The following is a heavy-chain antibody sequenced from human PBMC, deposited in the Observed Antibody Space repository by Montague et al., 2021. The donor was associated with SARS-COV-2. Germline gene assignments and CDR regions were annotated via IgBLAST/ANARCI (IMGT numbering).Heavy chain of an antibody. D-gene: IGHD2/OR15-2a*01. CDR2: NYYSRRT. CDR1: GGSIETYS. V-gene: IGHV4-59*01. Sequence: SETLSLTCTVSGGSIETYSWTWIRQPPGKALEWIGYNYYSRRTNYNPSLSSRVTISVDTSKNQFPLKLDSVTAADTAVYYCARTTHLYSDESYGHQYFFDDWGQGTLVTVSS. J-gene: IGHJ4*02. CDR3: ARTTHLYSDESYGHQYFFDD.